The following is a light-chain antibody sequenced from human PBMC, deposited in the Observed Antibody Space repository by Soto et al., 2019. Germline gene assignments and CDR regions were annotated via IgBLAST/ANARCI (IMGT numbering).Light chain of an antibody. CDR2: EIN. CDR1: SSDIGGYKY. CDR3: SSFAGSNNFPYV. V-gene: IGLV2-8*01. J-gene: IGLJ1*01. Sequence: QSALTQPASVSGSPGQSITIYCTGSSSDIGGYKYVSWYQQHPGKAPKLMIYEINKRPSGVPDRFSGSKSGNTASLTVSGLQAEDEADYYCSSFAGSNNFPYVFGTGTKVTVL.